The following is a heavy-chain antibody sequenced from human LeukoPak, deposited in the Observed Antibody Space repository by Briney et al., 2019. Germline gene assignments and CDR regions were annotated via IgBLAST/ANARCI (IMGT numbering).Heavy chain of an antibody. CDR1: GFTFRSYA. CDR3: SNWVEGARPSLDY. CDR2: ISNSGRNT. Sequence: GGPLRLSCSASGFTFRSYAMAWVRQAPGTGLGWVSAISNSGRNTYYADSVKGRFTISRDNSKNTLYPEMNSLRAEDTAVYYCSNWVEGARPSLDYWGQGALVTVSS. J-gene: IGHJ4*02. D-gene: IGHD6-6*01. V-gene: IGHV3-23*01.